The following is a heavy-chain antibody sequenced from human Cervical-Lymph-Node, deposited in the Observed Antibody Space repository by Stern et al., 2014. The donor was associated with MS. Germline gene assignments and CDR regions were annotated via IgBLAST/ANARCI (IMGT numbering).Heavy chain of an antibody. V-gene: IGHV3-30-3*01. D-gene: IGHD3-10*01. Sequence: VQLVESGGGVVQPGRSLRLSCAASGFSFTSHALHWVRQAPGRGLEWVAVISYDGTNEYYADSVKGRFTISRDNSKNTLYLQMNSLRAEDTAVYYCAKDRGYGSGSYYHLDYWGQGTLVTVSS. CDR3: AKDRGYGSGSYYHLDY. J-gene: IGHJ4*02. CDR2: ISYDGTNE. CDR1: GFSFTSHA.